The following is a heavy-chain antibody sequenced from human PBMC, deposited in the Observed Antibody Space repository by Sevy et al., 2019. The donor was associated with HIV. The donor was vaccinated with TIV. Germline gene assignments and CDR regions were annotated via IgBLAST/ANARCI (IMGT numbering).Heavy chain of an antibody. CDR3: ARDGGWYNYAPSDY. Sequence: GGSLRLSCAASGFSFSSHGMHWVRQAPGKGLEWQSVISYDGNKKYYADSVKGRFTISRDNSKNTLYLQMNSLRPEDTAVYYCARDGGWYNYAPSDYWGQGTLVTISS. CDR1: GFSFSSHG. V-gene: IGHV3-30*03. D-gene: IGHD1-1*01. CDR2: ISYDGNKK. J-gene: IGHJ4*02.